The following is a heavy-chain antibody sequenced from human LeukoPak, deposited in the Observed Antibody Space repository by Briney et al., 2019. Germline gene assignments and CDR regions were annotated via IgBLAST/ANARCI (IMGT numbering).Heavy chain of an antibody. CDR2: ISASSTAI. J-gene: IGHJ4*02. CDR1: GFSFSTYT. Sequence: PGGSLRLSCAASGFSFSTYTMTWVRQAPGKGLEWVSYISASSTAIFYADSVKGRFTISRDNAKSSLFLQMNSLRDEDTAVYYCARGRPIDYWGRGTLVSVSS. CDR3: ARGRPIDY. V-gene: IGHV3-48*02.